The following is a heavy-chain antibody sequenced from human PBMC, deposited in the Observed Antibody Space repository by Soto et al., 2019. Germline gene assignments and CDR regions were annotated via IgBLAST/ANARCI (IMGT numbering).Heavy chain of an antibody. V-gene: IGHV2-70*01. CDR2: IDWDDDK. J-gene: IGHJ6*02. CDR1: GFSLSTSGMC. D-gene: IGHD3-22*01. Sequence: SGPTLVNPTQTLTLTCTFSGFSLSTSGMCVSWIRQPPGKALEWLALIDWDDDKYYSTSLKTRLTISKDTSKNQVVLTMTNMDPVDTATYYCARTRGYYDSSGYPARYYYYGMDVWGQGTTVTVSS. CDR3: ARTRGYYDSSGYPARYYYYGMDV.